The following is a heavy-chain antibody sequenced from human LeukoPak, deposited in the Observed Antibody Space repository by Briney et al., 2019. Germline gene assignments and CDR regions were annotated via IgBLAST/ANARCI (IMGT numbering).Heavy chain of an antibody. J-gene: IGHJ6*02. D-gene: IGHD3-3*01. CDR2: INPNSGGT. CDR3: ARERFLGWLPRHYGMDV. V-gene: IGHV1-2*04. CDR1: GYTFTGYY. Sequence: RASVKVSCKASGYTFTGYYMHWVRQAPGQGLEWMGWINPNSGGTNYAQKFQGWVTMTRDTSISTAYMELSRLRSDDTAVYYCARERFLGWLPRHYGMDVWGQGTTVTVSS.